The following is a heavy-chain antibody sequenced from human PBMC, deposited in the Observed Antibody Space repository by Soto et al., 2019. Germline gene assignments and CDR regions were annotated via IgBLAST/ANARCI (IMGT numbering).Heavy chain of an antibody. CDR3: ARFAVVQLYDY. CDR1: GFTFSSND. CDR2: IGTAGDT. V-gene: IGHV3-13*04. J-gene: IGHJ4*02. Sequence: EVQLVESGGGLVQPGGSLRLSCAASGFTFSSNDMHWVRQATGKGLEWVSAIGTAGDTYYPGSVKGRFTISRENAKTSLYLQMNSLRAGDTAVYYWARFAVVQLYDYWGQGTLVTVSS. D-gene: IGHD2-21*01.